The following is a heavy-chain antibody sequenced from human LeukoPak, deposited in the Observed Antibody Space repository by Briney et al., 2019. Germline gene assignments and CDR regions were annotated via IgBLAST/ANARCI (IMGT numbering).Heavy chain of an antibody. V-gene: IGHV1-46*01. J-gene: IGHJ5*02. Sequence: GASVKVSCKASGYSFTSYYIHWVRQAPGQGLESMGINNPGGGSTSYAQKFQDRVTMTRDTSTSTVYMELNSLRSEDTAVYYCAKHLRWDRPGLDPWGQGTLVIVSS. CDR1: GYSFTSYY. CDR3: AKHLRWDRPGLDP. D-gene: IGHD4-23*01. CDR2: NNPGGGST.